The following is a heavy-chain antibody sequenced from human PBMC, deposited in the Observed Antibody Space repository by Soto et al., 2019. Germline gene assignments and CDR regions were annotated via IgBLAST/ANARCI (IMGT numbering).Heavy chain of an antibody. Sequence: VQLEQSGPEVKKPGSSVKVSYKASGGTFSTSALSWVRQAPGQGLEWMGGIMPVFPTPDYAQKFQGRVTITADESTSTAYMELGGLTSDDTAVYYCARHKDRLQLGGNYYYILDVWGQGTAVTVSS. V-gene: IGHV1-69*12. CDR2: IMPVFPTP. J-gene: IGHJ6*02. D-gene: IGHD5-12*01. CDR3: ARHKDRLQLGGNYYYILDV. CDR1: GGTFSTSA.